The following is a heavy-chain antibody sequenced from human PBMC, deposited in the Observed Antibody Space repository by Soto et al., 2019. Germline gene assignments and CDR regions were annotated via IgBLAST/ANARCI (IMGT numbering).Heavy chain of an antibody. CDR3: AREVNSSPARGPTWFDP. V-gene: IGHV4-4*02. J-gene: IGHJ5*02. D-gene: IGHD6-13*01. CDR2: TYHSGTT. Sequence: QVQLQESGPGLVQPSGTLSLTCAVSGDSINNSHWWSWVRQTPGKGLEWIGETYHSGTTNYNPSLTTRVSISRDKSMTQCSLKMNSVTAAATSVYYCAREVNSSPARGPTWFDPWGQGTLVTVSS. CDR1: GDSINNSHW.